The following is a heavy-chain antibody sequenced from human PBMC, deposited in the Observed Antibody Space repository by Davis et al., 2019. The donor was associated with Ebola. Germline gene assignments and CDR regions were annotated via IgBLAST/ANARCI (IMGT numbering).Heavy chain of an antibody. CDR2: IYPADSDT. V-gene: IGHV5-51*01. CDR1: GYSFTSYW. J-gene: IGHJ6*02. Sequence: PGGSLRLSCKASGYSFTSYWIGWVRQVPGRGLECMGIIYPADSDTRYRPSFRGQVTIAADRSTNTAFLQWSSLKASDTATYYCARRAWPQGMDVWGQGTTVTVS. CDR3: ARRAWPQGMDV. D-gene: IGHD5-12*01.